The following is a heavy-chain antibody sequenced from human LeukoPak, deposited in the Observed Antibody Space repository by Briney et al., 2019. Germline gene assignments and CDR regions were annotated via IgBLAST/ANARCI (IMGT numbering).Heavy chain of an antibody. D-gene: IGHD1-26*01. CDR3: ARDSVRGSYPYYFDY. J-gene: IGHJ4*02. CDR1: GFTFSDYY. Sequence: GGSLRLSCAASGFTFSDYYMSWIRQAPGKGLEWVSYISSSGSTIYYADSVKGRFTISRDNAKNSLYLQMSSLRAEDTAVYYCARDSVRGSYPYYFDYWGQGTLVTVSS. CDR2: ISSSGSTI. V-gene: IGHV3-11*04.